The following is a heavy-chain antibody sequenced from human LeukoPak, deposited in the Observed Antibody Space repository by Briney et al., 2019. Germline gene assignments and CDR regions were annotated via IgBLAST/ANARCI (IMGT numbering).Heavy chain of an antibody. CDR3: ARDRATVRDGFNQQTGYDY. V-gene: IGHV3-48*03. CDR2: ISSSGSTI. D-gene: IGHD5-24*01. CDR1: AFTFSSYE. J-gene: IGHJ4*02. Sequence: GGSLRLSCAASAFTFSSYEMNWVRQAPGKGLEWVSYISSSGSTIYYADSVKGRFTISRDNAKNSLYLQMNSLRAEDTAVYYCARDRATVRDGFNQQTGYDYWGQGTLVTVSS.